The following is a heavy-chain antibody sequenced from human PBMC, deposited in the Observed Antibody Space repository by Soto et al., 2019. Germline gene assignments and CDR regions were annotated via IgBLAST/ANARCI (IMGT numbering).Heavy chain of an antibody. D-gene: IGHD3-10*01. V-gene: IGHV4-61*03. Sequence: SETLSLACTVSSGSVSSGSYYWSWIRQPPGKGLEWIGYIYNSGSTNYNPSLKSRVTISVDTSKNHFSLRMSSVTAADTAVYYCARESHSGSYSFDYRGRGTLVT. CDR3: ARESHSGSYSFDY. CDR1: SGSVSSGSYY. CDR2: IYNSGST. J-gene: IGHJ4*02.